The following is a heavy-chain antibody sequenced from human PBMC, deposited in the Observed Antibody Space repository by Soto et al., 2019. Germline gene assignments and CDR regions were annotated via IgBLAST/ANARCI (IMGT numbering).Heavy chain of an antibody. J-gene: IGHJ4*02. Sequence: GSLRLSCAASGFTFSSYSMNWVRQAPGKGLEWVSYIRSRSSSIYYADSVKGRFTISRDNAKNSLYLQMNSLRAEDTAVYYCARGYYDSSGYYWVFDYWGQGT. V-gene: IGHV3-48*01. D-gene: IGHD3-22*01. CDR1: GFTFSSYS. CDR2: IRSRSSSI. CDR3: ARGYYDSSGYYWVFDY.